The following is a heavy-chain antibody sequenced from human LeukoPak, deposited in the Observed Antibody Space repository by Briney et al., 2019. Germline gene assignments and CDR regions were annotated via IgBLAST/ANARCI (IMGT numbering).Heavy chain of an antibody. V-gene: IGHV1-2*02. CDR3: ARGASLYYDTSGYPFDY. D-gene: IGHD3-22*01. Sequence: ASVKVSCRTSGYTFTSYYMHWVRQAPGQGLEWMGVINPTSGGTNSAQKFQGRVTMTRDTSISTAYMELFRLRSDDTAVYYCARGASLYYDTSGYPFDYWGQGTLVTVSS. CDR2: INPTSGGT. CDR1: GYTFTSYY. J-gene: IGHJ4*02.